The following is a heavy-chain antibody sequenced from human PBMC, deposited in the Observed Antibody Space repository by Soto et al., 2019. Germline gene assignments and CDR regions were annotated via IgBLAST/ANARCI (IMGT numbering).Heavy chain of an antibody. CDR2: ISGSGGST. J-gene: IGHJ4*02. D-gene: IGHD3-10*01. Sequence: GGSLRLSCAASGFTFSSYAMSWVRQAPGKGLEWVSAISGSGGSTYYADSVKGRFTISRDNSKNTLYLQMNSLRAEDTAVYYCAKGGLLWFGELLPIYYFDYWGQGTLVTVSS. CDR1: GFTFSSYA. V-gene: IGHV3-23*01. CDR3: AKGGLLWFGELLPIYYFDY.